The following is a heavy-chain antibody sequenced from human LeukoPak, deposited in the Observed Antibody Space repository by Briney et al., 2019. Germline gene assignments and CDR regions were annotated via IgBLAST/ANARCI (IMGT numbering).Heavy chain of an antibody. V-gene: IGHV3-7*01. CDR3: AREHWSTPDC. J-gene: IGHJ4*02. D-gene: IGHD2-8*02. CDR2: INPDGNNK. CDR1: GFTFRNYW. Sequence: GGSLRLSCVGSGFTFRNYWMRWVRQAPGKGLEWVANINPDGNNKLYVDSVKGRFSISRDNAKNSLYLQMNSLRVEDTAIYYCAREHWSTPDCWGQGTLVTVSS.